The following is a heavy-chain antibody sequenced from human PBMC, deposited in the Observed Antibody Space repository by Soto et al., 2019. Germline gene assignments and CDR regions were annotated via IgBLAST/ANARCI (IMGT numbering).Heavy chain of an antibody. CDR1: GYTLTELS. Sequence: ASVKVSCKVSGYTLTELSMHWVRQAPGKGLEWMGGFDPEDGETIYAQKFQGRVTMTEDASTDTAYMELSSLRSEDTAVYYCATGSWSGYYEYYDILTGKPLLSYWGQGTLVTVSS. D-gene: IGHD3-9*01. CDR3: ATGSWSGYYEYYDILTGKPLLSY. J-gene: IGHJ4*02. CDR2: FDPEDGET. V-gene: IGHV1-24*01.